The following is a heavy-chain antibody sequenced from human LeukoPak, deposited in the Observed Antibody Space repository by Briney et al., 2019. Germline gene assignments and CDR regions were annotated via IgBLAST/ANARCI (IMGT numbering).Heavy chain of an antibody. CDR2: ISAYNGNT. D-gene: IGHD3-16*01. V-gene: IGHV1-18*04. Sequence: GESLKISCKASGYNFASYWIAWVRQVPGKGLEWMGWISAYNGNTNYAQKLQGRVTMTTDTSTSTAYMELRSLRSDDTAVYYCARDRGSYGLDYWGQGTLVTVSS. CDR1: GYNFASYW. J-gene: IGHJ4*02. CDR3: ARDRGSYGLDY.